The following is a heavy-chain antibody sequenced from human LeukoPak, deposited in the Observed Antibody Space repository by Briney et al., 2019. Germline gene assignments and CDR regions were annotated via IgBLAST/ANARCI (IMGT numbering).Heavy chain of an antibody. J-gene: IGHJ4*02. D-gene: IGHD2-2*01. Sequence: GGSLRLSCAATGFTFSNYAMSWVRQAPGKGLEWVSSIHGPGGGTYYADSVKGRFTISRDNSKNTLYLQMHSLRADDTAAYYCANTYRCCSSNDCLVFDYWGQGTLVTVSS. CDR3: ANTYRCCSSNDCLVFDY. CDR2: IHGPGGGT. CDR1: GFTFSNYA. V-gene: IGHV3-23*01.